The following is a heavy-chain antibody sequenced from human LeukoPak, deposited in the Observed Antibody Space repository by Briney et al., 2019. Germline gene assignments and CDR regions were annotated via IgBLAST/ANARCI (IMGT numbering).Heavy chain of an antibody. J-gene: IGHJ4*02. D-gene: IGHD3-9*01. V-gene: IGHV3-23*01. CDR1: GFTFSSYA. CDR2: ISGSGGST. CDR3: AKDPPYDILTGYSNVFGY. Sequence: GGSLRLSCAASGFTFSSYAMSWVRQAPGKGLEWVSAISGSGGSTYYADSVKGRFTISRDNSKNTLYLQMNSLRAEDTAVYYCAKDPPYDILTGYSNVFGYWGQGTLVTVSS.